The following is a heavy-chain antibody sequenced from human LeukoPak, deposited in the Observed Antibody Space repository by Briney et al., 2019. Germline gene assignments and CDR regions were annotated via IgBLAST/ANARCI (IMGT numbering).Heavy chain of an antibody. CDR2: ISAYNGNT. V-gene: IGHV1-18*04. CDR3: ARDRRPYDILTGYYFWFDP. D-gene: IGHD3-9*01. CDR1: GYTFTGYY. J-gene: IGHJ5*02. Sequence: ASVKVSCKASGYTFTGYYMHWVRQAPGQGLEWMGWISAYNGNTNYAQKLQGRVTMTTDTSTSTAYMELRSLRSDDTAVYYCARDRRPYDILTGYYFWFDPWGQGTLVTVSS.